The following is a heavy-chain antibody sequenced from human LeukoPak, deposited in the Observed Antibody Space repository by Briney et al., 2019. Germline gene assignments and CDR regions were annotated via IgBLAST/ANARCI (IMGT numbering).Heavy chain of an antibody. Sequence: GGSLRLSCAASGFTFSSYWTSWVRQAPGKGLEWVANIKQDGNEKYYVDSVKGRFTIFRDNAKNSLYLQMNSLRAEDTAVYYCARRYFDYWGQGTLVTVSS. CDR1: GFTFSSYW. CDR3: ARRYFDY. J-gene: IGHJ4*02. CDR2: IKQDGNEK. V-gene: IGHV3-7*03.